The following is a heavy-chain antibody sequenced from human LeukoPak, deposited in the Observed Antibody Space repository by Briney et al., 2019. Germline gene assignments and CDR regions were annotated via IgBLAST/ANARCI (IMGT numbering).Heavy chain of an antibody. D-gene: IGHD6-19*01. V-gene: IGHV3-30*18. CDR1: GFTFSSYG. CDR3: AKVGRRLSGWYTEFDY. Sequence: GGSLRLSCAASGFTFSSYGMHWVRQAPGKGLEWVAVISYDGSNKYYADSVKGRFTISRDNSKNTLYLQMNSLRAEDTAVYYCAKVGRRLSGWYTEFDYWGQGTLVTVSS. CDR2: ISYDGSNK. J-gene: IGHJ4*02.